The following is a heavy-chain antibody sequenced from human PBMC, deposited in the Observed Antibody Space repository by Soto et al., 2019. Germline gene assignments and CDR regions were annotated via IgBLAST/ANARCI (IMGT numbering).Heavy chain of an antibody. CDR2: IYKSGST. CDR1: GGSISSGDYY. Sequence: PSETLSLTCTVSGGSISSGDYYWSWIRQPPGKGLEWIGYIYKSGSTYYNPSLKSRITMSVATSKNQFSLKPNSVTAADTAVYYCARGCSDTTCPRPYYGMDVWGQGTTVTVSS. D-gene: IGHD2-2*01. V-gene: IGHV4-30-4*01. CDR3: ARGCSDTTCPRPYYGMDV. J-gene: IGHJ6*02.